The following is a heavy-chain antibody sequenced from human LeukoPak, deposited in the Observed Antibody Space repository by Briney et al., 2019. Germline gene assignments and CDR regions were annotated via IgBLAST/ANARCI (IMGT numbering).Heavy chain of an antibody. Sequence: GGSLRLYCAASGFTFSSYCMSWVRQAPGKGLEWVANIKQDGSEKYYVDSVKGRFTISRYNAKNSLYLQMNSLRAEDTAVYYCARRAGDYYDSSGYYFFDYWGQGTLVTVSS. D-gene: IGHD3-22*01. CDR3: ARRAGDYYDSSGYYFFDY. CDR1: GFTFSSYC. V-gene: IGHV3-7*01. J-gene: IGHJ4*02. CDR2: IKQDGSEK.